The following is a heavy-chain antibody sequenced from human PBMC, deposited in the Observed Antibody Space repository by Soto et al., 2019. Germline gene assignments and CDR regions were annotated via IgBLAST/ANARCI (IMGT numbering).Heavy chain of an antibody. CDR1: GYTLTELS. D-gene: IGHD3-22*01. CDR3: ATDFLTMIVGKHHDAFDI. V-gene: IGHV1-24*01. J-gene: IGHJ3*02. Sequence: ASVKVSCKVSGYTLTELSMPWVRQAPGKGLEWMGGFDPEDGETIYAQKFQGRVTMTEDTSTDTAYMELSSLRSEDTAVYYYATDFLTMIVGKHHDAFDIWGQGTMVTVSS. CDR2: FDPEDGET.